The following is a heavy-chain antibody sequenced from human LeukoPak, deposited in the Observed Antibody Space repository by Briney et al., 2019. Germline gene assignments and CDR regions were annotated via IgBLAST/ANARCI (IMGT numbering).Heavy chain of an antibody. CDR2: IYETGST. D-gene: IGHD2-15*01. CDR3: ARHSGSGYYFYFYTMDV. CDR1: GASISSSTYY. J-gene: IGHJ6*01. Sequence: SETLSLTCTVSGASISSSTYYWGWIRQPPGKGLEWIGCIYETGSTYYKSSLKSRVTISVDTSKNQFSLKLSSGTAADTAVYYCARHSGSGYYFYFYTMDVWGQGATVTVSS. V-gene: IGHV4-39*01.